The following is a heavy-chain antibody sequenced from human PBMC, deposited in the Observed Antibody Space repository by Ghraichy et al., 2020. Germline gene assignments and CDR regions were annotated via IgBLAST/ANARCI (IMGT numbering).Heavy chain of an antibody. CDR3: TCDYWGHFDY. CDR1: GFTFSNAW. D-gene: IGHD4-17*01. Sequence: GSLRLSCAASGFTFSNAWMSWVRQAPGKGLEWVGRIKSKTDGGTTDYAAPVKGRFTISRDDSKSTLYLQMNSLKTEDTAVYYCTCDYWGHFDYWGQGTLVTVSS. CDR2: IKSKTDGGTT. J-gene: IGHJ4*02. V-gene: IGHV3-15*01.